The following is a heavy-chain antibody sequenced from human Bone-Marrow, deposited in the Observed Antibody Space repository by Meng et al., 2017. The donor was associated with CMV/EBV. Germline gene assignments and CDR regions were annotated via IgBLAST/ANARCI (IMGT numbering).Heavy chain of an antibody. J-gene: IGHJ6*02. V-gene: IGHV1-46*01. D-gene: IGHD6-6*01. CDR3: ARRSSSLERRPHYYYYGMDV. CDR1: GYTFTSYY. CDR2: INPSGGST. Sequence: ASVKVSCKASGYTFTSYYMHWVRQAPGQGLEWMGIINPSGGSTSYAKKFQGRVTITTDESTSTAYMELSSLRSEDTAVYYCARRSSSLERRPHYYYYGMDVWGQGTTVTVSS.